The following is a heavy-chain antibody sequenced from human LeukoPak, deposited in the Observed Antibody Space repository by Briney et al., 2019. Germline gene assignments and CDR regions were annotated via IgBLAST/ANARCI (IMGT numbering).Heavy chain of an antibody. CDR3: AREAAAGTFYFDY. J-gene: IGHJ4*02. V-gene: IGHV4-34*01. CDR2: IYHSGSS. D-gene: IGHD6-13*01. Sequence: PSETLSLTCAVYGGSFSGYYWSWIRQPPGKGLEWIGSIYHSGSSYYNPSLKSRVTISVDTSKNQFSLKLSSVTAADTAVYYCAREAAAGTFYFDYWGQGTLVTVSS. CDR1: GGSFSGYY.